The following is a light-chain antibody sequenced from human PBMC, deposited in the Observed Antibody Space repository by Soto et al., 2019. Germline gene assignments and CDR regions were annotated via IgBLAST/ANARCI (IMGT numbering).Light chain of an antibody. CDR1: QDITKS. CDR3: QQCYTVPYT. V-gene: IGKV1-33*01. Sequence: DIQMTQSPSSLSASVGDRVTITCQASQDITKSLNWYQQQPGTAPKLLIYDASNLQKGVPSRFSGGGSGTDFTLTITSLQPDDLATYFCQQCYTVPYTFGQGTKV. CDR2: DAS. J-gene: IGKJ2*01.